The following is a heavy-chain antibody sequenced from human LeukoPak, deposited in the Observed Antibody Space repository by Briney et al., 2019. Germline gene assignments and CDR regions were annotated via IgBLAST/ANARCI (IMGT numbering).Heavy chain of an antibody. D-gene: IGHD3-3*01. Sequence: GGSLSLSCAASGFTFSNYAMSWVRQAPGKGLEWVSAISGSGGSTYYADSVKGRFTISRDNSKNTLHLQMNSLRAEDTAVYYCAKDRTISGYTPLSWGQGILVTVSS. CDR1: GFTFSNYA. V-gene: IGHV3-23*01. J-gene: IGHJ4*02. CDR3: AKDRTISGYTPLS. CDR2: ISGSGGST.